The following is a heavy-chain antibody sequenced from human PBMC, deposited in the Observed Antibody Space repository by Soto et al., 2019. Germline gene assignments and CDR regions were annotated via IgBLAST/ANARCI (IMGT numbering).Heavy chain of an antibody. V-gene: IGHV4-59*01. J-gene: IGHJ5*02. Sequence: SETLSLTCTVSGDSISSYYWSWIRQPPGKGLEWIGYIYYSGSTNYNPSLKSRVTISVDTSKNQFSLKLSSLTAADTAVYYCARDRTQFDPWGQGTLVTVSS. CDR3: ARDRTQFDP. CDR1: GDSISSYY. CDR2: IYYSGST.